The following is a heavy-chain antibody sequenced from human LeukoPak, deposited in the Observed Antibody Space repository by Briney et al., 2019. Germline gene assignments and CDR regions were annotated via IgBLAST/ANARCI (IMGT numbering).Heavy chain of an antibody. CDR3: AKDRFQVVVAATRYFDY. J-gene: IGHJ4*02. Sequence: RGSLRLSCAASGFTVSSNYMSWVRRAPGKGLEWVSVIYSGGSTDYADSVKGRFAISRDNSKNMLYLQLNSLRAEDTAVYYCAKDRFQVVVAATRYFDYWGQGTLVTVSS. CDR1: GFTVSSNY. CDR2: IYSGGST. D-gene: IGHD2-15*01. V-gene: IGHV3-53*01.